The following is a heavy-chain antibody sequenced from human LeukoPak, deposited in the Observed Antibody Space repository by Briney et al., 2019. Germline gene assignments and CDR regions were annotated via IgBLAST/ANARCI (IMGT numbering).Heavy chain of an antibody. CDR2: ISANGGST. Sequence: GGSLRLSCAASGFIFNNYAMSWVRQAPGKGLEWVSDISANGGSTNYADSVKGRFTISRDNSKNTLYLQMNSLRAEDTAIYYCAKDSAAGPRGYFQHWGQGTLVTVSS. J-gene: IGHJ1*01. CDR1: GFIFNNYA. CDR3: AKDSAAGPRGYFQH. D-gene: IGHD3-10*01. V-gene: IGHV3-23*01.